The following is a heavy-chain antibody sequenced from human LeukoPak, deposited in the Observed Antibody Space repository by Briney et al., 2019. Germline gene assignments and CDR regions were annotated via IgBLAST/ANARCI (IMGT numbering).Heavy chain of an antibody. V-gene: IGHV1-3*01. Sequence: ASVKVSCKASGYTFTNYVMHWVRQAPGQRLEWMGWINAGNGNTKYSQKFQGRVTFTRATSASTAYMELSSLRSEDTAVYYCARDPAPDYFDYWGQGTLVTVSS. CDR3: ARDPAPDYFDY. CDR2: INAGNGNT. CDR1: GYTFTNYV. J-gene: IGHJ4*02.